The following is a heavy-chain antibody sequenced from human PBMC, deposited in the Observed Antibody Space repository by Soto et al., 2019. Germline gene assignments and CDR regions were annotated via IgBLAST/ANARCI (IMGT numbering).Heavy chain of an antibody. CDR2: ISPYTGNT. D-gene: IGHD3-16*01. CDR1: GYIFVNYG. V-gene: IGHV1-18*01. Sequence: QVQLVQSGDEVKKPGASVKVSCKASGYIFVNYGIAWVRQAPGQGLEWMGWISPYTGNTHSATKVQGRLTMTTYTSTSTAYMDRGSLTSDDTAVYYCVMVDNYVTPTPHDVWGQGTTVTVSS. CDR3: VMVDNYVTPTPHDV. J-gene: IGHJ6*02.